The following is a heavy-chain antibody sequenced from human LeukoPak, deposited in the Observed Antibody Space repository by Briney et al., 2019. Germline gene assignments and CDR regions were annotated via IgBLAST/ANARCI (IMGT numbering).Heavy chain of an antibody. CDR1: GFTFSSYG. J-gene: IGHJ6*02. V-gene: IGHV3-33*01. D-gene: IGHD2-8*02. CDR2: IWYDGSNK. Sequence: GGSLRLSCAASGFTFSSYGMHWVRQAPGKGLEWVAVIWYDGSNKYYADSVKGRFTISRDNSKNTLYLQMNSLRDEDAAVYHCTRVQAGRSGLMDVWGRGTTVTVSS. CDR3: TRVQAGRSGLMDV.